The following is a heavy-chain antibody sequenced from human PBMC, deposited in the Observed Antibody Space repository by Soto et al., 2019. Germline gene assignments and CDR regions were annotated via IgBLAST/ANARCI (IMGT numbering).Heavy chain of an antibody. Sequence: PSETLSLTCTVSGGSISISSYYWGWIRQPPGKGLEWIGSIYYSGSTYYNPSLKSRVTISVDTSKNQFSLKLSSVTAADTAVYYCAILGSIAAAARAIYYYYGMDVWGQGTTVTVSS. J-gene: IGHJ6*02. CDR2: IYYSGST. CDR3: AILGSIAAAARAIYYYYGMDV. V-gene: IGHV4-39*01. CDR1: GGSISISSYY. D-gene: IGHD6-13*01.